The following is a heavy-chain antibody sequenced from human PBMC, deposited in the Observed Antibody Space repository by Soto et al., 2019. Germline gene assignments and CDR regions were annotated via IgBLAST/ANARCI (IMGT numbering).Heavy chain of an antibody. CDR3: ARDEDGDCSGGSCYSGGYFDY. V-gene: IGHV3-11*01. J-gene: IGHJ4*02. D-gene: IGHD2-15*01. Sequence: PGGSLRLSCAASGFTFSDYYMSWIRQAPGKGLEWVSYISSSGSTIYYADSVKGRFTISSDNAKNSLYLQMNSLRAEDTAVYYCARDEDGDCSGGSCYSGGYFDYWRQGTLVIVSS. CDR2: ISSSGSTI. CDR1: GFTFSDYY.